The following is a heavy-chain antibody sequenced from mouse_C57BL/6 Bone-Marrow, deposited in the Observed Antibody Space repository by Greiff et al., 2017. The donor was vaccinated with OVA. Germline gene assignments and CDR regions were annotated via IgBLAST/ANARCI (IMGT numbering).Heavy chain of an antibody. CDR2: INYDGSST. J-gene: IGHJ1*03. Sequence: EVHLVESEGGLVQPGSSMKLSCTASGFTFSDYYMAWVRQVPEKGLEWVANINYDGSSTYYLDSLKSRFIISRDNAKNILYLQRSSLKSEDTATYYCAREGITTVVDWYFDVWGTGTTVTVSS. CDR1: GFTFSDYY. D-gene: IGHD1-1*01. CDR3: AREGITTVVDWYFDV. V-gene: IGHV5-16*01.